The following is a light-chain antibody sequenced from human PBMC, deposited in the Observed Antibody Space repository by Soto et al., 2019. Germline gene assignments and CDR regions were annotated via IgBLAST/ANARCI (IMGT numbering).Light chain of an antibody. CDR3: QQYNQWPPWT. J-gene: IGKJ1*01. V-gene: IGKV3D-15*01. CDR1: QTVATN. CDR2: HAS. Sequence: EIVMTQSPATLSVSPGERGTLSCRASQTVATNLAWYQQKPGQAPRLLIYHASTRATGIPARFSGSWSGTEFTLTISSLQSEDFAVYYCQQYNQWPPWTFGQGTKVKIK.